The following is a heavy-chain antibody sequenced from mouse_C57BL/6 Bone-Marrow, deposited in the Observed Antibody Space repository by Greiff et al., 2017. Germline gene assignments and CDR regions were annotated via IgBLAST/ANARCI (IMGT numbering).Heavy chain of an antibody. CDR2: FYPGSGSI. CDR1: GYTFTEYT. J-gene: IGHJ1*03. CDR3: ACHGEGYHGSSHYFAV. Sequence: QVQLQQSGAELVKPGASVKLSCKAAGYTFTEYTILWVKQRPGQGLEWIGWFYPGSGSIKYNEKFKDKATLTADQSSSTVYMEINILTSVNSAFYFCACHGEGYHGSSHYFAVWGTGTTVPVSS. D-gene: IGHD1-1*01. V-gene: IGHV1-62-2*01.